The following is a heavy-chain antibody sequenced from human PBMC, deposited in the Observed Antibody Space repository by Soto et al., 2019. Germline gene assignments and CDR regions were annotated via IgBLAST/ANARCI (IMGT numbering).Heavy chain of an antibody. CDR1: GGSISSGDYY. Sequence: SETLSLTCTVSGGSISSGDYYWSWIRQPPGKGLEWIGYIYYSGSTYYNPSLKSRVTISVDTSKNQFSLKLSSVTAADTAVYYCARGGIAVAGIYDYWGQGTLVTVS. CDR2: IYYSGST. CDR3: ARGGIAVAGIYDY. V-gene: IGHV4-30-4*01. J-gene: IGHJ4*02. D-gene: IGHD6-19*01.